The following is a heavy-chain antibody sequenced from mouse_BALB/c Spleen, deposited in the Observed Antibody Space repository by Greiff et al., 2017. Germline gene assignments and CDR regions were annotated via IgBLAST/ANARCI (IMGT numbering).Heavy chain of an antibody. D-gene: IGHD2-2*01. CDR3: ARWDGYGYYFDY. Sequence: QVQLQQSGAELVRPGTSVKVSCKASGYAFTNYLIEWVKQRPGQGLEWIGVINPGSGGTNYNEKFKGKATLTADKSSSTAYMQLSSLTSDDSAVYFCARWDGYGYYFDYWGQGTTLTVSS. V-gene: IGHV1-54*01. CDR2: INPGSGGT. J-gene: IGHJ2*01. CDR1: GYAFTNYL.